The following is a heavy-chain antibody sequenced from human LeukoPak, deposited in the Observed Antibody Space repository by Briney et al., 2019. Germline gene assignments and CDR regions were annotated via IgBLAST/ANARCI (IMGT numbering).Heavy chain of an antibody. J-gene: IGHJ4*02. D-gene: IGHD2-15*01. Sequence: ASVKVSCKASGYTFTGYYMHRVRQAPGQGLEWMGRINPNSGGTNYAQKFQGRVTMTRDTSISTAYMELSRLRSDDTAVYYCRYAEYCSGGSCYSFDYWGQGTLVTVSS. V-gene: IGHV1-2*06. CDR2: INPNSGGT. CDR3: RYAEYCSGGSCYSFDY. CDR1: GYTFTGYY.